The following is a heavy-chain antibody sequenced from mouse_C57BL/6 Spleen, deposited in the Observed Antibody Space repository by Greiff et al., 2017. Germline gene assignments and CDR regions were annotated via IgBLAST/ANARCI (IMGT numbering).Heavy chain of an antibody. V-gene: IGHV5-9-1*02. J-gene: IGHJ1*03. D-gene: IGHD1-1*01. CDR3: TRDYYGSRYFDV. CDR2: ISSGGDYI. Sequence: VMLVESGEGLVKPGGSLKLSCAASGFTFSSYAMSWVRQTPEKRLEWVAYISSGGDYIYYADTVKGRFTISRDNARNTLYLQMSSLKSEDTAMYYCTRDYYGSRYFDVWGTGTTVTVSS. CDR1: GFTFSSYA.